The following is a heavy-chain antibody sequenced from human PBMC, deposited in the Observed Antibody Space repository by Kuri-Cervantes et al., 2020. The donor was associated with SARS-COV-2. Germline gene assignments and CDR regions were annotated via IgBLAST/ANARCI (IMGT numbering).Heavy chain of an antibody. J-gene: IGHJ5*02. CDR1: GGSISSGGYS. CDR3: ARGQQLVLGWFDP. D-gene: IGHD6-13*01. V-gene: IGHV4-30-2*01. CDR2: IYHSGST. Sequence: SETLSLTCAVSGGSISSGGYSWSWIRQPPGKGLEWIGYIYHSGSTNYNPSLKSRVTISVDTSKNQFSLKLSSVTAADTAVYYCARGQQLVLGWFDPWGQGTLVTVSS.